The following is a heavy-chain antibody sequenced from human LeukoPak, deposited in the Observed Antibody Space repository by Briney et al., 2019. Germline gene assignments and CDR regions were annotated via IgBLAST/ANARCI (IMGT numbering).Heavy chain of an antibody. CDR2: ISAYNGNT. CDR1: GYTFTSYG. J-gene: IGHJ6*02. V-gene: IGHV1-18*01. D-gene: IGHD6-6*01. Sequence: ASVKVSCKASGYTFTSYGISWVRQAPGQGLEWTGWISAYNGNTNYAQKLQGRVTMTTDTSTSTAYMELRSLRSDDTAVYYCARARDSSSTPANYYYYGMDVWGQGTTVTVSS. CDR3: ARARDSSSTPANYYYYGMDV.